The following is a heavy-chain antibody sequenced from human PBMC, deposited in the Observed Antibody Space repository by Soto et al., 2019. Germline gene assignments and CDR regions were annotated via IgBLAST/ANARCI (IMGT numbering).Heavy chain of an antibody. V-gene: IGHV3-64*01. CDR3: VIRVSRNYGY. CDR1: GFTFSSYD. J-gene: IGHJ4*02. D-gene: IGHD1-7*01. CDR2: ISSNGGTT. Sequence: EVQLAESGGGMVQPGGSLRLSCVASGFTFSSYDMHWVRQAPGKELEYVSSISSNGGTTYYGNSVKGRFTISRDNSKNTRDPQLGSLRAEDMAGYYRVIRVSRNYGYWGQGNLVTVSS.